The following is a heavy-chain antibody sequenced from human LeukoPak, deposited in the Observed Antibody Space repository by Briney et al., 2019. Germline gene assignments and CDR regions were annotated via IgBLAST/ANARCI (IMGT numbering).Heavy chain of an antibody. CDR2: ISGRGGST. Sequence: GGSLRLSCAASGFTFSTYAMSWVRRAPGKGLEWVSAISGRGGSTYYADSVKGRFTISGDNSKNTLYLQMNSLRAEDTAIYYCANLQYYDSISGAFDIWGQGTMVTVSS. CDR1: GFTFSTYA. CDR3: ANLQYYDSISGAFDI. V-gene: IGHV3-23*01. J-gene: IGHJ3*02. D-gene: IGHD3-22*01.